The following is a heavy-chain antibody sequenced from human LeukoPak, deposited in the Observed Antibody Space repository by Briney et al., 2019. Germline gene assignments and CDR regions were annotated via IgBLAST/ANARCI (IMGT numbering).Heavy chain of an antibody. Sequence: GGSLRLSCAASGFIFTQYWMHWVRQAPGKGLVWVSYISSDGTGTNYADSVKGRFTISRDNAKNTVYLQMNSLRADDTAVYFCNRDFFGIDYWGQGTLVTVSS. J-gene: IGHJ4*02. V-gene: IGHV3-74*01. CDR2: ISSDGTGT. CDR1: GFIFTQYW. D-gene: IGHD3-3*01. CDR3: NRDFFGIDY.